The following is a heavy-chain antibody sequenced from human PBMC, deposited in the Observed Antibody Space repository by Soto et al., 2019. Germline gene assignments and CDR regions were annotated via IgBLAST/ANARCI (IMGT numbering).Heavy chain of an antibody. J-gene: IGHJ5*02. Sequence: SETLSLTCVVSGGSISGNSYYWGWIRQPSGKGLEWVGSINFSGSTYYNPSLKSRVTISVDTSKKRLSLNLSSVTAADTAVYYCARHDDYDVLTGYYPFVSWGQGTLVTVSS. CDR1: GGSISGNSYY. CDR3: ARHDDYDVLTGYYPFVS. CDR2: INFSGST. V-gene: IGHV4-39*01. D-gene: IGHD3-9*01.